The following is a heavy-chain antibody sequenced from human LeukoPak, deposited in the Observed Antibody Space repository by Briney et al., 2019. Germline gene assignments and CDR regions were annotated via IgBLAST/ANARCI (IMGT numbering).Heavy chain of an antibody. CDR3: AKGRMMATIMISFDY. J-gene: IGHJ4*02. V-gene: IGHV3-30*18. CDR1: GFTFSSYG. CDR2: ISYDGSTQ. Sequence: PGGSLRLSCAASGFTFSSYGMHWVRQAPGKGLEWVAVISYDGSTQYYADSVKGRFTISRDNSNNTLSLQMNSLKVEDTAVYYCAKGRMMATIMISFDYWGRGTLVTVSS. D-gene: IGHD5-24*01.